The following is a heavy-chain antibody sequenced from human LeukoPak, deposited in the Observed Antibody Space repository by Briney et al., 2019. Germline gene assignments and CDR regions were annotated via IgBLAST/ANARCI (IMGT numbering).Heavy chain of an antibody. Sequence: GGSLRLSCAASGFTFSSYSMNWVRQAPGKGLEWVSSISSSSSYIYYADSVKGRFTISRDNAKNSLYLQMNSLRAEDTAVYYCARVRAGYVDHDYWGQGTLVTVSS. V-gene: IGHV3-21*01. CDR2: ISSSSSYI. D-gene: IGHD3-10*01. CDR3: ARVRAGYVDHDY. J-gene: IGHJ4*02. CDR1: GFTFSSYS.